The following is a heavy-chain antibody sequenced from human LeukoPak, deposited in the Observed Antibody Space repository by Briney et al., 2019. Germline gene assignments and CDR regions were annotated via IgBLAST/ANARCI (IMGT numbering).Heavy chain of an antibody. CDR3: ARTHISYSSGYYYFDY. Sequence: TGGSLRLSCAASGFTFSSYSMNWVRQAPGKGLEWVSSISSSSSYIYYADSVKGRFTISRDNAKNSLYLQMNSLRAEDTAVYYCARTHISYSSGYYYFDYWGQGTLVTVSS. J-gene: IGHJ4*02. CDR1: GFTFSSYS. CDR2: ISSSSSYI. D-gene: IGHD6-25*01. V-gene: IGHV3-21*01.